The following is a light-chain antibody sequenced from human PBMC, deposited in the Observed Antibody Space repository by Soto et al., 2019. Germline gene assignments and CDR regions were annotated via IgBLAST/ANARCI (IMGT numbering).Light chain of an antibody. CDR2: EAS. CDR3: QQYNNWPLIT. CDR1: QDISNY. J-gene: IGKJ5*01. V-gene: IGKV1-33*01. Sequence: DIQMTQSPSSLSASVGDRVTITCQASQDISNYLNWYQQKPGKAPTLLIYEASNLETGVPSRFSGSGSGTEFTLTISSLEPEDFAVYYCQQYNNWPLITFGQGTRLEI.